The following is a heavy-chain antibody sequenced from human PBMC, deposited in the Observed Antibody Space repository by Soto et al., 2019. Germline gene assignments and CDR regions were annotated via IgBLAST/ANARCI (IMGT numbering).Heavy chain of an antibody. J-gene: IGHJ4*02. CDR3: ASARGDH. V-gene: IGHV4-34*01. Sequence: PSETLSLTCAASGASFNANYWTWIRQPPGKGLEWIGEIYHSGSTNYNPSLKSRVTISVDTSKNQFSLKLTSVSAADTAVYYCASARGDHWGKESLVTVPS. CDR1: GASFNANY. CDR2: IYHSGST.